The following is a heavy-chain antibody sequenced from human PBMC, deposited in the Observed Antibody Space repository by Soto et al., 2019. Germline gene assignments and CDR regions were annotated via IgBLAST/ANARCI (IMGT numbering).Heavy chain of an antibody. CDR3: ASSEGGYSSGWYGSG. D-gene: IGHD6-19*01. CDR1: GGSISCGDYY. V-gene: IGHV4-30-4*01. Sequence: SETLSLTCTVSGGSISCGDYYWSWIRQPPGKGLEWIGYIYYSGSTHYNPSLKSRVTISVDTSKNQFSLKLSSVTAADTAVYYCASSEGGYSSGWYGSGWGQGTLVTVSS. CDR2: IYYSGST. J-gene: IGHJ4*02.